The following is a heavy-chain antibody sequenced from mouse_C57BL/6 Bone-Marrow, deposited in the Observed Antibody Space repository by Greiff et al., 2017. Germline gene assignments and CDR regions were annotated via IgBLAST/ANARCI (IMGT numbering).Heavy chain of an antibody. CDR1: GYTFTSYG. V-gene: IGHV1-81*01. CDR2: IYPRSGNT. CDR3: ARALRSAWFAY. D-gene: IGHD1-1*01. Sequence: QVQLQQSGAELARPGASVKLSCKASGYTFTSYGISWVKQRTGQGLEWIGEIYPRSGNTYYNEKFKGEATLTADKSSSPAYMELRSLTSEDSAVYFCARALRSAWFAYWGQGTLVTVSA. J-gene: IGHJ3*01.